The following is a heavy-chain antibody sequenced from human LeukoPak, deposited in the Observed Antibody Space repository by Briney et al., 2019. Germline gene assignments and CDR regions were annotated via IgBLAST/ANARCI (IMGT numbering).Heavy chain of an antibody. Sequence: PGGSLRLSCAAAGFTFSNHWMSWVRQTPGKGVEWVANIKQDGSDKYYVDSVKGRFTLSRDNAKNSLYLQMNNLRAEDTAVYYCARGQWVAYWGQGTLVTVSS. CDR2: IKQDGSDK. V-gene: IGHV3-7*01. CDR1: GFTFSNHW. CDR3: ARGQWVAY. D-gene: IGHD2-15*01. J-gene: IGHJ4*02.